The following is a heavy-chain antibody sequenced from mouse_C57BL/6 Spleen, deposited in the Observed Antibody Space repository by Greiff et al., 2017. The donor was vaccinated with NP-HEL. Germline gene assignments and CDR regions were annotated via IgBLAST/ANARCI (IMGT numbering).Heavy chain of an antibody. CDR3: ASNWDVDYYAMDY. V-gene: IGHV14-3*01. CDR1: GFNIKNTY. D-gene: IGHD4-1*02. CDR2: IDPADGNT. Sequence: VQLQQSVAELVRPGASVKLSCTASGFNIKNTYMHWVKQRPEQGLEWIGRIDPADGNTKYAPKFQGKATITADTASNTAYLQLSSLTSEDTAIYYCASNWDVDYYAMDYWGQGTSVTVSS. J-gene: IGHJ4*01.